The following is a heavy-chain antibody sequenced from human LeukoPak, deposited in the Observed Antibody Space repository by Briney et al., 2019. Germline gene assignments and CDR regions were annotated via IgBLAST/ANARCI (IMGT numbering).Heavy chain of an antibody. Sequence: SETLSLTCTVSAGSITSYFWSWIRKPPGQGLEWIGYVYYSGTANYNPSLKSRVTISLDASKIQFSLRLSSVTAADTAMYYCARALTARGSYDYWGQGTLVTVSS. CDR1: AGSITSYF. CDR2: VYYSGTA. V-gene: IGHV4-59*01. D-gene: IGHD3-10*01. CDR3: ARALTARGSYDY. J-gene: IGHJ4*02.